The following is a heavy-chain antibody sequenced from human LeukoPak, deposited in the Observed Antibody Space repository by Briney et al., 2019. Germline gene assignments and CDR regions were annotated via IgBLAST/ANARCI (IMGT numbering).Heavy chain of an antibody. J-gene: IGHJ4*02. D-gene: IGHD7-27*01. V-gene: IGHV4-4*07. CDR3: ARKNWGSFDY. Sequence: SETLSLTCTVSGGSTSSYYWSWIRQPAVKGLEWIGRIYTSGSINYNPSLKSRVTMSVDTSKNQFSLKPSSVTAADTAVYYCARKNWGSFDYWGQGTLVTVSS. CDR2: IYTSGSI. CDR1: GGSTSSYY.